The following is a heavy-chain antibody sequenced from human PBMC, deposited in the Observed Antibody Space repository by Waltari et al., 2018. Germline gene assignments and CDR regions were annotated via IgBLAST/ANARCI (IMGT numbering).Heavy chain of an antibody. CDR1: GYSISSGYY. CDR2: IYHSGST. J-gene: IGHJ6*02. Sequence: QVQLQESGPGLVKPSETLSLTCAVSGYSISSGYYWGWIRQPPGKGLEWIGSIYHSGSTYYNPSLKSRVTISVDTSKNQFSLKLSSVTAADTAVYYCARDDGDYAGYYYYYYGMDVWGQGTTVTVSS. CDR3: ARDDGDYAGYYYYYYGMDV. V-gene: IGHV4-38-2*01. D-gene: IGHD4-17*01.